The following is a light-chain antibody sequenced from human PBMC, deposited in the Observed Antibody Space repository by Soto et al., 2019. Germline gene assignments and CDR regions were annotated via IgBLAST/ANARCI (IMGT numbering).Light chain of an antibody. Sequence: EIVLTQSPATLSLSPGERATLSCRASQSVSSYLAWYQQQPGQAPRLLIYDTSNRATGIPARFSGSGSGTDFTLTISSPEHEDFAVYYCRQRSNWPLYTFGQGTKMEIK. CDR2: DTS. CDR3: RQRSNWPLYT. J-gene: IGKJ2*01. V-gene: IGKV3-11*01. CDR1: QSVSSY.